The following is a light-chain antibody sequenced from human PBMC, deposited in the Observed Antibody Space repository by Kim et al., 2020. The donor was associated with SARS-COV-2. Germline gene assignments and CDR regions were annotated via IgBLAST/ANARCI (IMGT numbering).Light chain of an antibody. V-gene: IGLV2-18*02. CDR2: EVN. CDR3: SSYTSSDTYV. J-gene: IGLJ1*01. Sequence: GQSVTSSGTGASSDVGTYKSVSWYQQPPGTAPKLMIYEVNNRPSGVPDRFSGSKSGNTASLTISGLQAEDEADYYCSSYTSSDTYVFGTGTKVTVL. CDR1: SSDVGTYKS.